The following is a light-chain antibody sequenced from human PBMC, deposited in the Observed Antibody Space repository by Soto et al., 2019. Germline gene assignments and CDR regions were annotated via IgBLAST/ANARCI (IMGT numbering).Light chain of an antibody. Sequence: QSALTQPPSASGSPGQSVTISCTATSSDVGAYNYVSWYQQLPGKAPKLIIYEVSKRPSGVPDRFSGSKSGNTASLTVSGLQAEDEADYYCTSYAGTYSFFYVFGTGTKVTVL. CDR1: SSDVGAYNY. CDR2: EVS. V-gene: IGLV2-8*01. CDR3: TSYAGTYSFFYV. J-gene: IGLJ1*01.